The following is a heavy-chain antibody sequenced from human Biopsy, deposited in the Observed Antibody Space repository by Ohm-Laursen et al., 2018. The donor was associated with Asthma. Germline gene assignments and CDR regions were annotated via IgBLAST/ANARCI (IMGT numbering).Heavy chain of an antibody. CDR3: AKEVFPGWELRRGPDS. CDR2: ILSDVRE. Sequence: SLRLSCSASGFTFRNFGMHWVRQAPGKGLEWVALILSDVREWYADSVKGRFTISRDNSRNTLHLEMNSLRAEDTAVYFCAKEVFPGWELRRGPDSWGQGTLVTVSS. CDR1: GFTFRNFG. V-gene: IGHV3-30*18. D-gene: IGHD1-26*01. J-gene: IGHJ4*02.